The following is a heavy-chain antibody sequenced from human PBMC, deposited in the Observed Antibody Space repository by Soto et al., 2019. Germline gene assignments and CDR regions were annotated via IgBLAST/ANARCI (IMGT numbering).Heavy chain of an antibody. J-gene: IGHJ4*02. CDR1: GFTFSSYW. CDR3: ARLDMPYVTYYYDSSGYHPLDY. D-gene: IGHD3-22*01. V-gene: IGHV3-7*01. Sequence: GGSLRLSCAASGFTFSSYWMSWVRQAPGKGLEWVANIKQDGSEKYYVDSVKGRFTTSRDNAKNSLYLQMNSLRAEDTAVYYCARLDMPYVTYYYDSSGYHPLDYWGQGTLVTVSS. CDR2: IKQDGSEK.